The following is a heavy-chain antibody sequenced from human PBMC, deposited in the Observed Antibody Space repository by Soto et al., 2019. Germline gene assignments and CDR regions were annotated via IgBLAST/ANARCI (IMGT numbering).Heavy chain of an antibody. J-gene: IGHJ4*02. CDR1: GFSISNYA. Sequence: EVQLSESGGGFIQSGGSLRLSCAASGFSISNYAMSWVRQAPGRGLEWISSISDSGTNTFYADSVRGRFVISRDKSKNTVYLQMNNLRVEDTALYYCAKGSSRYYDSFDYWGQGTLVAVSS. CDR2: ISDSGTNT. CDR3: AKGSSRYYDSFDY. D-gene: IGHD3-22*01. V-gene: IGHV3-23*01.